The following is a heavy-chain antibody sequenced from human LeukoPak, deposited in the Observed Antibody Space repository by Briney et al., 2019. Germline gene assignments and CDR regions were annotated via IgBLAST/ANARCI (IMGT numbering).Heavy chain of an antibody. CDR3: VIGSLWKLSRFDY. J-gene: IGHJ4*02. V-gene: IGHV3-53*01. D-gene: IGHD3-3*01. Sequence: PGGSLTVSCAPSGFTVSSDYMTWVRQAPGKGLEWVSVTYPAGNTFYADSVKGRFTISRDNSKNTLFLQMNSLRVEDTAVYYCVIGSLWKLSRFDYWGQGTPVTVSS. CDR1: GFTVSSDY. CDR2: TYPAGNT.